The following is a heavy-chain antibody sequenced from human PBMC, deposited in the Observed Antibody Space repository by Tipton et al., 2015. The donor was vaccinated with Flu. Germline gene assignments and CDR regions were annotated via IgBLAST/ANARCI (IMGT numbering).Heavy chain of an antibody. CDR1: GFTFSTYW. D-gene: IGHD6-13*01. J-gene: IGHJ5*02. V-gene: IGHV3-7*01. CDR3: ATAIAAPGTS. Sequence: SLRLSCAASGFTFSTYWMSWVRQAPGKGLEWVANIKQGGSEKYYLDSVKGRFTISRDNAKNSLFLQMNSLRAEDTAIYYCATAIAAPGTSWGRGTLVTVSS. CDR2: IKQGGSEK.